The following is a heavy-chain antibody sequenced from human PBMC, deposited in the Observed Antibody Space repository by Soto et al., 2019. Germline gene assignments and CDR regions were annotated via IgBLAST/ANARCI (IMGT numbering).Heavy chain of an antibody. Sequence: PSETLSLTCTVSGGSISSYYWSWIRQSPGKGLEWIGYIHYSGSTNYNPALRSRVTISVDTSKNQFSLKLTSVTAADTAVYYCAREVSWSGYFDYWGQGTLVTVSS. J-gene: IGHJ4*02. CDR3: AREVSWSGYFDY. D-gene: IGHD3-3*01. CDR1: GGSISSYY. V-gene: IGHV4-59*01. CDR2: IHYSGST.